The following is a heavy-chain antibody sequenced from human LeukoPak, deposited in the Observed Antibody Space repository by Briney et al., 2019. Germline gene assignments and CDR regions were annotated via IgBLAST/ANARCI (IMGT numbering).Heavy chain of an antibody. CDR3: AKDRGYYYDSSAYGSYFDY. D-gene: IGHD3-22*01. J-gene: IGHJ4*02. CDR2: ISWDGGTT. CDR1: GFTFSSYA. V-gene: IGHV3-43*02. Sequence: GGSLRLSCAASGFTFSSYAMSWVRQAPGKGLEWVSLISWDGGTTYYADSVRGRFTISRDNSKNSLYLQMNSLRTEDTALYYCAKDRGYYYDSSAYGSYFDYWGQGTLVTVSS.